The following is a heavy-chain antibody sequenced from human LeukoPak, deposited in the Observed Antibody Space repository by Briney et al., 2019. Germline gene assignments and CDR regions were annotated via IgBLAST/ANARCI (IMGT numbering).Heavy chain of an antibody. Sequence: KASETLSLTCTVSGGSISSGDYYWGWIRQPPGKGLEWIGSIYYSGSTYYNPSLKSRVAISVDTSKNQFSLKLSSVTAADTAVYYCARQHAGYFDYWGQGTLVTVSS. CDR1: GGSISSGDYY. CDR3: ARQHAGYFDY. CDR2: IYYSGST. J-gene: IGHJ4*02. V-gene: IGHV4-39*01.